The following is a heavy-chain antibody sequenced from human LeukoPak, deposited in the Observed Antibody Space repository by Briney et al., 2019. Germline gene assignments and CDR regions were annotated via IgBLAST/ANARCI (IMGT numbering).Heavy chain of an antibody. Sequence: SVKVSCKASGGTFSSYAISWVRQAPGQGLEWMGGIIPIFGTAKYVQKFQGRVTITADESTSTAYMELSSLRSEDTAVYYCASSLIVGATTDYYCYMDVWGKGTTVTVSS. CDR1: GGTFSSYA. V-gene: IGHV1-69*13. CDR3: ASSLIVGATTDYYCYMDV. J-gene: IGHJ6*03. CDR2: IIPIFGTA. D-gene: IGHD1-26*01.